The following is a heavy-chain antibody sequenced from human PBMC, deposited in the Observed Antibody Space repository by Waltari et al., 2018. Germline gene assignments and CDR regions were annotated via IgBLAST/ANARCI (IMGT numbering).Heavy chain of an antibody. D-gene: IGHD3-22*01. CDR1: GSSFTSYW. CDR3: ARHQGYDSSGPSRAFDI. Sequence: EVQLVQPGAEVKKPGESLKISCKGSGSSFTSYWIAWVRQMPGKGLEWMGIIYPGDSDTRYSPSFQGQVTISADKSISTAYLQWSSLKASDTAMYYCARHQGYDSSGPSRAFDIWGQGTMVTVSS. CDR2: IYPGDSDT. V-gene: IGHV5-51*01. J-gene: IGHJ3*02.